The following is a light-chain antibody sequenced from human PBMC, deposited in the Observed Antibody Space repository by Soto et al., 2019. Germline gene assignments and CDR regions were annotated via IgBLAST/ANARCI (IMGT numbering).Light chain of an antibody. CDR1: QSVGGSY. J-gene: IGKJ4*01. CDR2: AAS. CDR3: QQYGAYGSSTLT. V-gene: IGKV3-20*01. Sequence: EIVLTQSPGTLSLSPGERATLSCRASQSVGGSYLAWYQQKPGQAPRLLIYAASSRATGIPDRFTGSGSGTGFTLTISRLEAEDFAVYFCQQYGAYGSSTLTFGGGTKV.